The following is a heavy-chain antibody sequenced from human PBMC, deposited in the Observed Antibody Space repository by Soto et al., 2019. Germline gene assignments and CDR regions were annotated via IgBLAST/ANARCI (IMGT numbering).Heavy chain of an antibody. CDR2: INHSGST. J-gene: IGHJ6*02. CDR1: GVSFSGYY. D-gene: IGHD6-13*01. V-gene: IGHV4-34*01. CDR3: ARVWMESSSWYDGALGYGMDV. Sequence: SETLSLTCAVYGVSFSGYYWSWIRQPPGKGLEWIGEINHSGSTNYNPSLKSRVTISVDTSKNQFSLKLSSVTAADTAVYYCARVWMESSSWYDGALGYGMDVWGQGTTVTVSS.